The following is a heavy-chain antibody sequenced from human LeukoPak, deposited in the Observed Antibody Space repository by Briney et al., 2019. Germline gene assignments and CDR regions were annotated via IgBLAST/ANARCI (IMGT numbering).Heavy chain of an antibody. CDR3: ARDWDSRGYFDY. V-gene: IGHV3-53*01. CDR2: IYSGGST. J-gene: IGHJ4*02. CDR1: GFTVSSNY. D-gene: IGHD6-13*01. Sequence: GGSLRLSCAASGFTVSSNYMSWVRQAPGKWLEWVSVIYSGGSTYYADSVKGRFTISRDNSKNTLYLQMNSLRAEDTAVYYCARDWDSRGYFDYWGQGTLVTVSS.